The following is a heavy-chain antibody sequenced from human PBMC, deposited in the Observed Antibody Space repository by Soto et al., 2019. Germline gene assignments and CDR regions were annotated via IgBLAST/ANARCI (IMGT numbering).Heavy chain of an antibody. CDR1: GFTFSSYS. D-gene: IGHD4-17*01. V-gene: IGHV3-48*01. CDR2: ISSSSSTI. J-gene: IGHJ4*02. CDR3: ARDKGSGDYYFDY. Sequence: EVQLVESGGGLVQPGGSLRLSCAASGFTFSSYSMNWVRQAPGKGLEWVSYISSSSSTIYYADSVKGRFTISRDNAKNSLYLQKNSLRAEDTAVHYCARDKGSGDYYFDYWGQGTLVTVSS.